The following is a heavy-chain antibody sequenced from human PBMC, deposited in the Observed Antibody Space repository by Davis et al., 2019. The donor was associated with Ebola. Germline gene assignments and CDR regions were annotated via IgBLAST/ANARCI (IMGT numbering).Heavy chain of an antibody. D-gene: IGHD3-22*01. V-gene: IGHV3-74*01. CDR2: INSDGSSA. CDR1: GFTATTYW. CDR3: ARAADSSGRGFDY. Sequence: GESLKISCAVSGFTATTYWMHWVRQVPGKGLVWVSRINSDGSSASYADSVKGRFTISRDNAKNSLFLQMNSLRAEDTAVYYCARAADSSGRGFDYWGQGTLVTVSS. J-gene: IGHJ4*02.